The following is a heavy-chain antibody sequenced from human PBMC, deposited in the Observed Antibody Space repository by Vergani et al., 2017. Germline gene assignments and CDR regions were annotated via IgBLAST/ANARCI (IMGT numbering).Heavy chain of an antibody. CDR1: GFTFSSYA. J-gene: IGHJ4*02. D-gene: IGHD2-15*01. CDR3: AKDNIQRFSPLH. Sequence: EVQLLESGGGLVQPGGSLRLSCAASGFTFSSYAMSWVRQAPGKGLEWVSAISGSGGSTYYADSGKGRFTISRDNSKNTLYLQMNSLRAEDTAVYYCAKDNIQRFSPLHWGQGTLVTVSS. CDR2: ISGSGGST. V-gene: IGHV3-23*01.